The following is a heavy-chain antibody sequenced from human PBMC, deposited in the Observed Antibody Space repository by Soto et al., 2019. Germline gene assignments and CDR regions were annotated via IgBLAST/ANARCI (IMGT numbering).Heavy chain of an antibody. V-gene: IGHV3-23*01. CDR2: ISGSGGST. Sequence: EVQLLESGGGLVQPGGSLRLSCAASGFTFSSYAMNWVRQAPGKGLEWVSGISGSGGSTYYADSVKGRFTISRDNSKNALYLQMNSLRAEDTAVYYCAKDGDSSGWYRGYFDHWGQGTLVTVSS. CDR1: GFTFSSYA. D-gene: IGHD6-19*01. J-gene: IGHJ4*02. CDR3: AKDGDSSGWYRGYFDH.